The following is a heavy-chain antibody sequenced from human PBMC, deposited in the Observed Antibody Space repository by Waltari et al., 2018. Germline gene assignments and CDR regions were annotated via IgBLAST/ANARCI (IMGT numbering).Heavy chain of an antibody. J-gene: IGHJ4*02. CDR3: AKDIGYSSSFQPSY. CDR1: GFTFDDYD. Sequence: EVQLVESGGGLVQPGRSLRLSCAASGFTFDDYDMHWVRQAPGKGLEWVSGISWNSGSIGYADSVKGRFTISRDNAKNARYLQMNSLRAEDTALYYCAKDIGYSSSFQPSYWGQGTLVTVSS. V-gene: IGHV3-9*01. D-gene: IGHD6-13*01. CDR2: ISWNSGSI.